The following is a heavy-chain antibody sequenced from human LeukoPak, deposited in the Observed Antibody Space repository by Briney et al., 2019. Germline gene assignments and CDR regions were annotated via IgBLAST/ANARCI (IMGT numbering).Heavy chain of an antibody. CDR3: ARDYGRSRDYGMDV. D-gene: IGHD3-10*01. CDR2: IASDGSST. V-gene: IGHV3-74*01. CDR1: EFTFSSYW. Sequence: GSLRLSCAASEFTFSSYWMNWVRQAPGKGLVWVSRIASDGSSTTYADSVKGRFSISRDNAKNTLYLQMNSLRVEDTAVYYCARDYGRSRDYGMDVWGQGTTVTVSS. J-gene: IGHJ6*02.